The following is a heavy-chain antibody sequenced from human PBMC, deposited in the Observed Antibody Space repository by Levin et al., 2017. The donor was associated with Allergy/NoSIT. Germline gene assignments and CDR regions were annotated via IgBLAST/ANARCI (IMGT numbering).Heavy chain of an antibody. CDR1: GGSVTSTSSY. CDR3: ASQPRYVFSTNWFDP. J-gene: IGHJ5*02. D-gene: IGHD3/OR15-3a*01. V-gene: IGHV4-39*01. CDR2: IYYSGST. Sequence: SSETLSLTCAVSGGSVTSTSSYWAWIRQPPGTGLEWIGSIYYSGSTYYNPSFLSRVALSVDTSKNQFSVKLTSVTAADTAVYYCASQPRYVFSTNWFDPWGQGTLVTVSS.